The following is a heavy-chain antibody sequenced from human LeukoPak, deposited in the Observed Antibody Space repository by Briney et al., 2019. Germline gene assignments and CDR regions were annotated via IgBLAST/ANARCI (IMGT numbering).Heavy chain of an antibody. J-gene: IGHJ4*02. D-gene: IGHD3-3*01. CDR3: ARVDGEADY. CDR1: GFTFSSYA. Sequence: GGSLRLSCAASGFTFSSYAMSWVRQAPGKGLEWVSAISGGGSSTFYADSVKGRFTISRDNSKNTLYLQMNSLRAEDTAVYYCARVDGEADYWGQGTLVTVSS. CDR2: ISGGGSST. V-gene: IGHV3-23*01.